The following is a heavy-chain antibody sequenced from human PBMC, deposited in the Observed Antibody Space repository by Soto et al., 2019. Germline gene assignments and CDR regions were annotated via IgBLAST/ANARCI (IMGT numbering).Heavy chain of an antibody. CDR1: GFSFISYS. J-gene: IGHJ6*03. CDR3: VSDFGWYFRSGYMDV. CDR2: INEDSSYI. Sequence: EVQLVESGGGLVKPGGSLRLSCAASGFSFISYSMNWVRQAPGKGLGWVSSINEDSSYIYYAHSLRGRFTISRDNAKDSLYLQMNSLRAEDTAVYYCVSDFGWYFRSGYMDVWGDGATVTVSS. V-gene: IGHV3-21*02. D-gene: IGHD3-3*01.